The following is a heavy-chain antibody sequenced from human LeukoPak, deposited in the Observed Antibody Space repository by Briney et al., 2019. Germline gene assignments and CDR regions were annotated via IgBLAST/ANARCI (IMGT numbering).Heavy chain of an antibody. CDR1: GFTVSYNY. Sequence: PGGSLRLSCAASGFTVSYNYMSWVRQAPGKGLEWLSVIYGGDSTYYPDSVKGRFTISRDNSKNTLYLQMNSLRAEDTGVYYCARDSIVGATGAFYWGQGTLVTVSS. J-gene: IGHJ4*02. CDR3: ARDSIVGATGAFY. V-gene: IGHV3-66*01. D-gene: IGHD1-26*01. CDR2: IYGGDST.